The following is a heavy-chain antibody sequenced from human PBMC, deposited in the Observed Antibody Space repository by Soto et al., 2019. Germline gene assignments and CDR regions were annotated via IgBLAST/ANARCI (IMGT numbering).Heavy chain of an antibody. D-gene: IGHD5-18*01. Sequence: RASVKVSCKASGYTFGHFYITWVRQAPGQGLEWMGAISPHNRNTNYAEKFRGRVTMTTDTSTTTAYMELRSLRSDDTAVYYCARVDSYGSGYYYYYYGMDVWGQGTTVTVSS. CDR1: GYTFGHFY. CDR2: ISPHNRNT. V-gene: IGHV1-18*01. CDR3: ARVDSYGSGYYYYYYGMDV. J-gene: IGHJ6*02.